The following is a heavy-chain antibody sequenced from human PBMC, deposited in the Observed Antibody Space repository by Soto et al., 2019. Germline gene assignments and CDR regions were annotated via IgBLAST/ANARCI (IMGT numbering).Heavy chain of an antibody. Sequence: SETLSLTCTVSGGSISSYYWSWIRQPPGKGLEWIEYIYFSGGTNYNPSLKSRVTISVDTSKNQFSLKLSSVTAADTAVYYCARESRSWYGSIWDYWGQGTLVTVSS. V-gene: IGHV4-59*12. CDR3: ARESRSWYGSIWDY. CDR1: GGSISSYY. J-gene: IGHJ4*02. D-gene: IGHD6-13*01. CDR2: IYFSGGT.